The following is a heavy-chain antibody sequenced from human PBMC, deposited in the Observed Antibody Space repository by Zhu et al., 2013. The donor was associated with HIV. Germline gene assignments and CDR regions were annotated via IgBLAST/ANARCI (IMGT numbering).Heavy chain of an antibody. V-gene: IGHV1-3*04. CDR1: GYTFTTYA. CDR2: INTANGDT. J-gene: IGHJ5*02. Sequence: QVQLVQSGAEVKKPGASVKISCETSGYTFTTYAMHWVRQAPGQRFEWMGWINTANGDTKYSQKFQDRVTITMDTSASTAYMELRSLTSKDTAVYYCAREGSPWGQGTLVTVSS. CDR3: AREGSP.